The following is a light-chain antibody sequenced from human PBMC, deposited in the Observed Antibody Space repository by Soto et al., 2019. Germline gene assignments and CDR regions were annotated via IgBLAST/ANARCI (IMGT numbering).Light chain of an antibody. Sequence: SYELTQPPSVSVAPGQTARITCGGNKIGSKSVHWYQQKPGQAPVLVVYDDSDRPSGIPERFSGSNSGNTATLTISRVEDGDEADYYCQVWDSSSDHVVFGGGTTLIVL. CDR1: KIGSKS. V-gene: IGLV3-21*02. J-gene: IGLJ2*01. CDR2: DDS. CDR3: QVWDSSSDHVV.